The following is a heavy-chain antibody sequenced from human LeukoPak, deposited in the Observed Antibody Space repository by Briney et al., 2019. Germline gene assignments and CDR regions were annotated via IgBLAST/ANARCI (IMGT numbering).Heavy chain of an antibody. CDR3: ARGRHYYGSGSYYTSYYYYYMDV. V-gene: IGHV4-59*12. CDR2: IYYSGST. D-gene: IGHD3-10*01. CDR1: GGSISSYY. Sequence: SETLSLTCTVSGGSISSYYWSWIRQPPGKGLEWIGYIYYSGSTNYNPSLKSRVTISVDTSKNQFSLKLSSVTAADTAVYYCARGRHYYGSGSYYTSYYYYYMDVWGKGTTVTVSS. J-gene: IGHJ6*03.